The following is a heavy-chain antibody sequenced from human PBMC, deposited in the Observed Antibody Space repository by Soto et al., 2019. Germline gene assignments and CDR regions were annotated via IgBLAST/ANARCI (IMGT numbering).Heavy chain of an antibody. Sequence: QVQLVQSGAEVKQPGSSVKVSCKASGGTFDNYAITWVRQAPGQGLEWMAGIIPMLDSANYAEKFQDRVTITADESTSTVYMEVGSLRSEDTAVYYYARTYHYDSLGKTYFYYGMDVWGQGTTVTVSS. CDR3: ARTYHYDSLGKTYFYYGMDV. J-gene: IGHJ6*02. CDR1: GGTFDNYA. CDR2: IIPMLDSA. V-gene: IGHV1-69*13. D-gene: IGHD3-22*01.